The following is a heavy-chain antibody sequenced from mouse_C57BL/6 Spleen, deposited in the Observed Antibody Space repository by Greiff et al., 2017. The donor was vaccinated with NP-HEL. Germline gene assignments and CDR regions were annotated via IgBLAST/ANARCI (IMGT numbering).Heavy chain of an antibody. Sequence: EVNVVESGGGLVKPGGSLKLSCAASGFTFSDYGMHWVRQAPEKGLEWVAYISSGSSTIYYADTVKGRFTISRDNAKNTLFLQMTSLRSKDTAMYYCARAPYYYGSSPYWYFDVWGTGTTVTVSS. D-gene: IGHD1-1*01. V-gene: IGHV5-17*01. CDR2: ISSGSSTI. CDR1: GFTFSDYG. J-gene: IGHJ1*03. CDR3: ARAPYYYGSSPYWYFDV.